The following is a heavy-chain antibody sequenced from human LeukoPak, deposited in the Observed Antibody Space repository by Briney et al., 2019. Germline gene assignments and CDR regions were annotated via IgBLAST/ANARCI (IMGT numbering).Heavy chain of an antibody. Sequence: GGSLRLSCVASGFTFSKYGMHWVRQAPGEGLQWLAIIWYDGHNNYYADSVKGRFTISRDNSKNTLFLEMNDLKAEDTAVYYCAREWGLIAVAGGPGYWGQGTLVTVSS. CDR2: IWYDGHNN. CDR3: AREWGLIAVAGGPGY. CDR1: GFTFSKYG. V-gene: IGHV3-33*01. J-gene: IGHJ4*02. D-gene: IGHD2-21*01.